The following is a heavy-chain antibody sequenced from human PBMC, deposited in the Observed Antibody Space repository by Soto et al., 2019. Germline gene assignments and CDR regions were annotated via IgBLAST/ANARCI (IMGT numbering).Heavy chain of an antibody. CDR3: ARPGDYVWTFDY. J-gene: IGHJ4*02. V-gene: IGHV2-5*02. Sequence: SGPTLVNPTQTLTLTCTFSGFSLSTSGVGVGRIRQPPGKALEWLALIYWDDDKRYSPSLKSRLTITKDTSKNQVVLTMTNMEPVDIATYYCARPGDYVWTFDYWGQGTLVTVSS. CDR1: GFSLSTSGVG. CDR2: IYWDDDK. D-gene: IGHD3-16*01.